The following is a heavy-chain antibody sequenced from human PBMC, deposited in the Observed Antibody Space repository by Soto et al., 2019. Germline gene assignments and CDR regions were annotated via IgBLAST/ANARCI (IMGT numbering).Heavy chain of an antibody. CDR3: VRKQGSSSGWYGFWFDP. CDR1: GYTFTSXG. J-gene: IGHJ5*02. V-gene: IGHV1-18*04. CDR2: ISAYNGNT. Sequence: ASVKVSCKASGYTFTSXGISWVRQAPGQVLEWMGLISAYNGNTNYAQKLQGRVTMTTDTSASTAYMELRSLRSDDTAVYYCVRKQGSSSGWYGFWFDPWGQGTLVTVSS. D-gene: IGHD6-19*01.